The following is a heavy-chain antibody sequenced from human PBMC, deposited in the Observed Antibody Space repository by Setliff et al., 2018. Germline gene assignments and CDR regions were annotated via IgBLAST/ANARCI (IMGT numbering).Heavy chain of an antibody. CDR1: GYRFTTYW. D-gene: IGHD2-15*01. Sequence: PGAYLTISCKGSGYRFTTYWIGWVRQMPGKGLEWMGIVFSGDSDTRYSPSFQGQVTMSADKSINTAYLQWRSLKASDTAMYYCARLGAPASHDSFDIWGQGTMVTVSS. CDR3: ARLGAPASHDSFDI. V-gene: IGHV5-51*01. J-gene: IGHJ3*02. CDR2: VFSGDSDT.